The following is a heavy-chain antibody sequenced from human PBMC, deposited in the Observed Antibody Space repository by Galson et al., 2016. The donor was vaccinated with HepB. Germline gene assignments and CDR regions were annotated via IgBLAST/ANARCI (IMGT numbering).Heavy chain of an antibody. Sequence: TLSLTCIVSGGSISSGGYYWSWIRQHPGKGLEWIGNIYYHGTTYYNPSLKSRVTLSVDTSKNEISLKLTSVIAADTAIYFCARDSRKFLDKWGQGTLVTVSS. CDR3: ARDSRKFLDK. D-gene: IGHD1-14*01. V-gene: IGHV4-31*03. CDR2: IYYHGTT. J-gene: IGHJ4*02. CDR1: GGSISSGGYY.